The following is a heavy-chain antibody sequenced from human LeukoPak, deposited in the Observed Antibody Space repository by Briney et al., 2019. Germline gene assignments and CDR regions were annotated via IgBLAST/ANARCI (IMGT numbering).Heavy chain of an antibody. V-gene: IGHV3-74*01. D-gene: IGHD5-18*01. J-gene: IGHJ5*01. CDR2: IHRDGSST. CDR3: ARGTEGYTYGEFDS. CDR1: GFTFSDYW. Sequence: PGGSLRLSCAASGFTFSDYWMHWVRQAPGKGLVWVSRIHRDGSSTTYADSVKGRFTISRDNAKKTLYLQMNSLRAEDTAMYYCARGTEGYTYGEFDSWGQGTLVTVSS.